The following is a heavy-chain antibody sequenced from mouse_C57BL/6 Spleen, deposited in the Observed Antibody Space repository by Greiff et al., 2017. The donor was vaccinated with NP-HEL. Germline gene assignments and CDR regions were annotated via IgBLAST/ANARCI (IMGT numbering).Heavy chain of an antibody. J-gene: IGHJ4*01. V-gene: IGHV5-17*01. D-gene: IGHD3-3*01. Sequence: EVMLVESGGGLVKPGGSLKLSCAASGFTFSDYGMHWVRQAPEKGLEWVAYISSGSSTIYYADTVKGRFTIARDNAKNTLFLQMTSLRSEDTAMYYCARSRPLGAMDYWGQGTSVTVSS. CDR1: GFTFSDYG. CDR2: ISSGSSTI. CDR3: ARSRPLGAMDY.